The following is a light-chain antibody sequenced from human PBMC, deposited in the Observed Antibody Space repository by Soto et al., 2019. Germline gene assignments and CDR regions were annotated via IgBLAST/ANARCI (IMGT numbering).Light chain of an antibody. Sequence: QSVLTQPHSASGTPGQRVSISCSGSRSNIGSRNVYWYQQLPGRAPKLLIYKNNQRPPGVPDRFSGSKSGTSASLAISGLRSEDGADYYCAAWDDSLSAAVFGGGTQLTVL. CDR2: KNN. V-gene: IGLV1-47*01. J-gene: IGLJ7*01. CDR3: AAWDDSLSAAV. CDR1: RSNIGSRN.